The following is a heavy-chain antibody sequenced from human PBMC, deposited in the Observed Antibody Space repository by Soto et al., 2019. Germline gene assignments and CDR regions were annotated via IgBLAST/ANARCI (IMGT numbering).Heavy chain of an antibody. Sequence: ASVKVSCKASGYTFTSYGISWVRRAPGQGLEWMGWISAYNGNTNYAQKLQGRVTMTTDTSTSTAYMELRSLRSDDTAVYYCAREWITMVRGVISYYYYYMDVWGKGTTVTVSS. D-gene: IGHD3-10*01. CDR1: GYTFTSYG. CDR2: ISAYNGNT. V-gene: IGHV1-18*01. CDR3: AREWITMVRGVISYYYYYMDV. J-gene: IGHJ6*03.